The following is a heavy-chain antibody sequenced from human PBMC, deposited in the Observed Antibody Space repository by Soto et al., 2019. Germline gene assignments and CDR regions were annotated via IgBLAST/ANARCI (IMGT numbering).Heavy chain of an antibody. CDR3: AADATAWQQMVPSDY. CDR1: GFTFTSSA. V-gene: IGHV1-58*01. D-gene: IGHD2-8*01. J-gene: IGHJ4*02. Sequence: VASVKVSCKASGFTFTSSAFQWVRQARGQRLEWIGWIAVGSGYTNYAQRFQGRVTLTRDMSTATTYMELSRLTSENTAIYYCAADATAWQQMVPSDYWGQGPLVTVSS. CDR2: IAVGSGYT.